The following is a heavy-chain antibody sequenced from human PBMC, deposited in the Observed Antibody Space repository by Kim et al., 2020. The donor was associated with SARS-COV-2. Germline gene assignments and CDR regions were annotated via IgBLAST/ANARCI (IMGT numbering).Heavy chain of an antibody. J-gene: IGHJ4*02. V-gene: IGHV3-15*01. D-gene: IGHD3-10*01. CDR1: GLRFSNAW. CDR3: TTGTRPY. CDR2: IKSKTDGGTI. Sequence: GGCLRLSCAASGLRFSNAWMSWVRQAPGKGLEWIGRIKSKTDGGTIDYIAPVEGRFTISRDDSKNTLYLQMNSLKTEDTAVYYCTTGTRPYWGQGTLVTVSS.